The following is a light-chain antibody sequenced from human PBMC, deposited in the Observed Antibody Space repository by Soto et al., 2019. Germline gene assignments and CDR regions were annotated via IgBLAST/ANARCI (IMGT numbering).Light chain of an antibody. Sequence: DIQMTQSPSSLSASIGDRVTITCRASQIINNFLNWYQQKPGKAPNLLIYAASSLQSGVPSRFSGSGSGTDFTLTISSLHPEDFATYYCQQTYSTPWTFGQGTKVEIK. CDR2: AAS. V-gene: IGKV1-39*01. CDR1: QIINNF. J-gene: IGKJ1*01. CDR3: QQTYSTPWT.